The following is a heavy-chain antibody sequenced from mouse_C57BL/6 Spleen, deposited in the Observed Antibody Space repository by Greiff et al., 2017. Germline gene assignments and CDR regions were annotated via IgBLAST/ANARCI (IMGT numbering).Heavy chain of an antibody. Sequence: VQLQQSGPELVKPGASVKLSCTASGYTFTSYDINWVKQRPGQGLEWIGWIYPRDGSTKYTEKFKGKATLTVDTSSSTAYMELHSRTSEDSAVYLYAREWGITTGVAGLDYWGKGTLVTVSA. CDR1: GYTFTSYD. V-gene: IGHV1-85*01. J-gene: IGHJ3*01. D-gene: IGHD1-1*01. CDR3: AREWGITTGVAGLDY. CDR2: IYPRDGST.